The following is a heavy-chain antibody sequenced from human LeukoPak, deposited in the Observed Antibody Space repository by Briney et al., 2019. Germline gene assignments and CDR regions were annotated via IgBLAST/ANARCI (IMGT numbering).Heavy chain of an antibody. J-gene: IGHJ4*02. CDR2: INPNSGFT. CDR3: ARLADCSSSSCRSFDY. Sequence: ASVKVSCKASGYPFTGYDLHWVRQAPGQGVEWMGWINPNSGFTNYAQKFQGRVTITRDTSISTAYMELSRLRSDDTAVYYCARLADCSSSSCRSFDYWGQGTLVTVSS. CDR1: GYPFTGYD. V-gene: IGHV1-2*02. D-gene: IGHD2-2*01.